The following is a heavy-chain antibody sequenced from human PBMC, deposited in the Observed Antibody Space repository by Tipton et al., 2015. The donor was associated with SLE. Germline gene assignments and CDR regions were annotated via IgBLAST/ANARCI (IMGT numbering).Heavy chain of an antibody. J-gene: IGHJ4*02. CDR3: ARGVAERLGLDF. V-gene: IGHV4-59*01. CDR2: IYFDGNS. Sequence: TLSLTCTVSGGSIGPYYWPWSRQSPGKALEWIGYIYFDGNSNGRGNYNPSLKSRVTMSVDPSKMQFSLNLNSVTAADTALYLCARGVAERLGLDFWGQGSLVTVSS. CDR1: GGSIGPYY. D-gene: IGHD6-19*01.